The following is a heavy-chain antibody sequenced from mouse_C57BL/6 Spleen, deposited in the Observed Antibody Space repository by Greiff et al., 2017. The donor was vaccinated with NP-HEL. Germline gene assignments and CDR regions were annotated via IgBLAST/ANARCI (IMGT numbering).Heavy chain of an antibody. CDR2: INPSNGGT. CDR1: GYTFTSYW. CDR3: ARTAAQATVDYFDY. J-gene: IGHJ2*01. V-gene: IGHV1-53*01. Sequence: QVQLQQPGTELVKPGASVKLSCKASGYTFTSYWMHWVKQRPGQGLEWIGNINPSNGGTNYNEKFKSKATLTVDKSSSTAYMQLSSLPSEDSAVYYCARTAAQATVDYFDYWGQGTTLTVSS. D-gene: IGHD3-2*02.